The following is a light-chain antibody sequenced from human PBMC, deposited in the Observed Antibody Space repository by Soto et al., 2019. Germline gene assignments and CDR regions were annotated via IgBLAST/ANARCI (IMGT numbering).Light chain of an antibody. CDR3: SSYAGSNNLHVV. J-gene: IGLJ2*01. CDR1: SSDVDDYKY. CDR2: ELS. V-gene: IGLV2-8*01. Sequence: QSALTQPPSASGSRGQSVTISCTGISSDVDDYKYVSWYQQHPGKAPKLIIYELSQRPSGVPDRFSGSKSGNAASLTVSGLQADDEADYYCSSYAGSNNLHVVFGGGTKLNVL.